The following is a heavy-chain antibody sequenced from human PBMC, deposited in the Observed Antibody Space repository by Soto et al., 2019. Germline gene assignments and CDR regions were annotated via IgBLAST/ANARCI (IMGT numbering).Heavy chain of an antibody. CDR1: GGSVSSGSYY. CDR2: IYYSGST. D-gene: IGHD5-12*01. J-gene: IGHJ4*02. V-gene: IGHV4-61*01. Sequence: KPPETLSLTCTVSGGSVSSGSYYWSWIRQPPGKGLEWIGYIYYSGSTNYNPSLKSRVTISVDTSKNQFSLKLSSVTAADTAVYYCARVEMATIDLDYWGQGTLVTVSS. CDR3: ARVEMATIDLDY.